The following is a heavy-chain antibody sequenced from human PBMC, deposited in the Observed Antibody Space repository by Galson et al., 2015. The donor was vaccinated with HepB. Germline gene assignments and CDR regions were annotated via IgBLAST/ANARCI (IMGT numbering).Heavy chain of an antibody. Sequence: PALVKPTQTLTLTCTFSGFSLSTSGMRVTWIRQPPGKALEWVARIDWDDDKFYSTSLKTRLTISKDTSKNQVVLTMTNMDPVDTATYYCARAYGAGTDYKGSYFDYWGQGTLVTVSS. V-gene: IGHV2-70*04. J-gene: IGHJ4*02. CDR2: IDWDDDK. CDR3: ARAYGAGTDYKGSYFDY. CDR1: GFSLSTSGMR. D-gene: IGHD3-10*01.